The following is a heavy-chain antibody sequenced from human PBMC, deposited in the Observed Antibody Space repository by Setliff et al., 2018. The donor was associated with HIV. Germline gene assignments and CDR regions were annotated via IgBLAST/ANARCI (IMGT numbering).Heavy chain of an antibody. CDR1: GDSINTHY. D-gene: IGHD1-26*01. CDR2: ISHSGNT. V-gene: IGHV4-59*11. CDR3: ARSTVGAGASFP. J-gene: IGHJ5*02. Sequence: SETLSLTCTVSGDSINTHYWSWIRQPPGKGLEWIGCISHSGNTNFNPSLNSRVIISLDTSKNQFSLRLTSLTAADMAIYYCARSTVGAGASFPWGRGILVTVSS.